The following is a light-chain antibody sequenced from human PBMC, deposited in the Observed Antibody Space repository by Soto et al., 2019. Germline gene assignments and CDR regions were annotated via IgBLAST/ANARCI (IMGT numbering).Light chain of an antibody. Sequence: QSALTQPASVSGSPGQSIAISCTGTSSDVGFYKYVSWYQRHPGKAPKLMIYEVANRPSGVSDRFSGSKSDNTASLTIPGLQAEDEAHYFFSSYSSSSIPYDFGTGTKVTVL. CDR2: EVA. CDR3: SSYSSSSIPYD. V-gene: IGLV2-14*01. CDR1: SSDVGFYKY. J-gene: IGLJ1*01.